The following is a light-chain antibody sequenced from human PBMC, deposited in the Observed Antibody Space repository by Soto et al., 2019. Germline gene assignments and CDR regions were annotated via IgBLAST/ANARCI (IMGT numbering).Light chain of an antibody. Sequence: QKRGQAPRDVMYDASSGATAIPDSCSGGGSGTEFTLPISRLEPEDFTVYYCQQYNNWWTFGQGTKVEIK. V-gene: IGKV3D-15*01. CDR2: DAS. J-gene: IGKJ1*01. CDR3: QQYNNWWT.